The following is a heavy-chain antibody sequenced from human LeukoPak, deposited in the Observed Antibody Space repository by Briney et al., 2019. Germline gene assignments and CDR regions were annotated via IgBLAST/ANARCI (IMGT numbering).Heavy chain of an antibody. CDR2: ISAYNGNA. V-gene: IGHV1-18*01. J-gene: IGHJ6*03. CDR3: ARYSHWFYYYYYMDV. Sequence: APVKVSCKASGYTFTSYGISWVRQAPGQGLEWMGWISAYNGNANYAQKLQGGVTMTTDTSTSTAYMELRSLRSDDTAVYYCARYSHWFYYYYYMDVWGKGTTVTVSS. CDR1: GYTFTSYG. D-gene: IGHD3-9*01.